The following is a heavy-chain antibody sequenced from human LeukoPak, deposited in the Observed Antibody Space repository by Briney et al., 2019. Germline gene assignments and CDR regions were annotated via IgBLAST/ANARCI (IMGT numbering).Heavy chain of an antibody. CDR3: ARGNIVVVPAAPWFDP. Sequence: ASETLSLPCTVSGGSISSYYWSWIRQPAGKGLEWIGRIYTSGSTNYNPSLKSRVTMSVDTSKNQFSLKLCSVTAADTAVYYCARGNIVVVPAAPWFDPWGQGTLVTVSS. J-gene: IGHJ5*02. D-gene: IGHD2-2*01. V-gene: IGHV4-4*07. CDR2: IYTSGST. CDR1: GGSISSYY.